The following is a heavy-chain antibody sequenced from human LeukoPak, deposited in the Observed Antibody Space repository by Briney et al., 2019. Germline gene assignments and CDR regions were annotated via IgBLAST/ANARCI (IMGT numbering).Heavy chain of an antibody. J-gene: IGHJ5*02. CDR3: ARSGKGIAAAGPDWFDP. V-gene: IGHV1-2*04. Sequence: ASVKVFCKASGYTFTGYYMHWVRQAPGQGLEWMGWINPNSGGTNYAQKFQGWVTMTRDTSISTAYMELSRLRSDDTAVYYCARSGKGIAAAGPDWFDPWGQGTLVTVSS. CDR2: INPNSGGT. CDR1: GYTFTGYY. D-gene: IGHD6-13*01.